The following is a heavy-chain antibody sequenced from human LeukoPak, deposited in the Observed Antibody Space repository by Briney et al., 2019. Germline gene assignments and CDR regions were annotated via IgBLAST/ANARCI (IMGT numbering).Heavy chain of an antibody. CDR1: GFTFSSYA. D-gene: IGHD1-26*01. CDR2: ISSNGGST. J-gene: IGHJ4*02. Sequence: PGGSLRLSCAASGFTFSSYAMHWVRQAPGKGLEYVSVISSNGGSTYYANSVKGRFTISRDNSKNTLYLQMGSLRAEDMAVYYCARGGLFQWELLVYWGQGTLVTVSS. V-gene: IGHV3-64*01. CDR3: ARGGLFQWELLVY.